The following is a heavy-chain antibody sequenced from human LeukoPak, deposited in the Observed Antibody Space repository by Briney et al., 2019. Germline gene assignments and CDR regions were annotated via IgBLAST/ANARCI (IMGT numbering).Heavy chain of an antibody. D-gene: IGHD3-10*01. CDR2: IYYSGNT. CDR3: ARYEGISLAGNAFDI. V-gene: IGHV4-59*01. CDR1: GGYIGNYY. J-gene: IGHJ3*02. Sequence: KPSETLSLTCTVSGGYIGNYYWSWIRQPPGKGLEWIGYIYYSGNTNYNPSLKSRVTISVDTSKNQFSLKLTSVTAADTAVYYCARYEGISLAGNAFDIWGQGTMVTVSS.